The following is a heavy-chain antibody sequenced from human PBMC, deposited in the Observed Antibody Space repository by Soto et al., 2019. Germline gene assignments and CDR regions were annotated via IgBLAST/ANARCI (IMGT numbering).Heavy chain of an antibody. D-gene: IGHD3-3*01. J-gene: IGHJ5*02. V-gene: IGHV1-18*04. CDR3: ARDPHEFWTSYWFDP. CDR1: GYTFTSYG. CDR2: ISAYDGKT. Sequence: ASVKVSCKASGYTFTSYGISSVRQAPGQGLEWMGWISAYDGKTTYAEKFQGRVTLTTDTSTSTAYMELRSLRSDDTAIYYCARDPHEFWTSYWFDPWGQGTPVTVSS.